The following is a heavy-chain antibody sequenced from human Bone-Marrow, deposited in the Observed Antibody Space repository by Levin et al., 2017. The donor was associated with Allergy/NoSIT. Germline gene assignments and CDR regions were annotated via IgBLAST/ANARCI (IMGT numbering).Heavy chain of an antibody. J-gene: IGHJ6*02. CDR1: GFTFSSYA. CDR2: ISYDGSNK. V-gene: IGHV3-30-3*01. CDR3: ARKQQLVLYYYYYYGMDV. D-gene: IGHD6-13*01. Sequence: GGSLRLSCAASGFTFSSYAMHWVRQAPGKGLEWVAVISYDGSNKYYADSVKGRFTISRDNSKNTLYLQMNSLRAEDTAVYYCARKQQLVLYYYYYYGMDVWGQGTTVTVSS.